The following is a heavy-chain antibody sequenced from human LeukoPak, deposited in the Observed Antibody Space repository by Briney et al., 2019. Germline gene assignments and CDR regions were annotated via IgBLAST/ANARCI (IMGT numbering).Heavy chain of an antibody. CDR1: GFTFSSYS. J-gene: IGHJ4*02. CDR3: ARDLNWAFDY. D-gene: IGHD3-16*01. V-gene: IGHV3-48*02. CDR2: ISSSSSTI. Sequence: GRSLRLSCAASGFTFSSYSMNWVRQAPGKGLEWVSYISSSSSTIAYVDSAKGRFTISRDNANNSLYLQMNSLRDEDTAVYYCARDLNWAFDYWGQGTLVTVSS.